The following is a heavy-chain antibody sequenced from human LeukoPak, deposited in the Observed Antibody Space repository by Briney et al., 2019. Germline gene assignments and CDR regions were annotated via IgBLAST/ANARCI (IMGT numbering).Heavy chain of an antibody. CDR2: MNLNSGNT. CDR1: GYSFTSYD. D-gene: IGHD3-10*01. CDR3: ARGIRVRGVIVFDY. V-gene: IGHV1-8*01. J-gene: IGHJ4*02. Sequence: ASVKVSCKASGYSFTSYDINWVRQATGQGLEWMGWMNLNSGNTGYAQKFQGRVTMTRNTSISTAYMELSSLRSEDTAVYYCARGIRVRGVIVFDYWGQGTLVTVSS.